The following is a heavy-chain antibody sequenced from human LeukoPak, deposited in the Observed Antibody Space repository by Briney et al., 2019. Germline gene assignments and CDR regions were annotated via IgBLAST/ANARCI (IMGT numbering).Heavy chain of an antibody. J-gene: IGHJ4*02. D-gene: IGHD1-26*01. CDR3: ARVDSGNYDY. CDR1: GFRFGGYV. Sequence: PGGSLRLSCAASGFRFGGYVMSWVRQAPGKGLEYVSSIDFSDDGASYYADSVKGRFTISRDNSKNTLFLQMNSLRVEDTAFYYCARVDSGNYDYWGQGTLLTVSS. V-gene: IGHV3-23*01. CDR2: IDFSDDGAS.